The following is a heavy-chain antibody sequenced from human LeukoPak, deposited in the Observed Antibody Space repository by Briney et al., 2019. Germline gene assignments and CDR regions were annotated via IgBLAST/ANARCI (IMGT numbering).Heavy chain of an antibody. CDR1: GFTFSSYG. J-gene: IGHJ4*02. D-gene: IGHD3-3*01. V-gene: IGHV3-30*18. CDR2: ISYDGSNK. CDR3: AKDRRNYDFWSGYLFDY. Sequence: GGSLRLSCAASGFTFSSYGMHWVRQAPGKGLEWVAVISYDGSNKYYADSVKGRFTISRDNSKNTLYLQMNSLRAEDTAVYYCAKDRRNYDFWSGYLFDYWGQGTLVTVSS.